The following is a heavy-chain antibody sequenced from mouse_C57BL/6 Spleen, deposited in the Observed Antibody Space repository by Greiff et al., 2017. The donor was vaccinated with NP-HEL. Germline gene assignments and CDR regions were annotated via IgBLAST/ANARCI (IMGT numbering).Heavy chain of an antibody. J-gene: IGHJ2*01. V-gene: IGHV1-81*01. CDR1: GYTFTSYG. CDR2: IYPRSGNT. CDR3: ARGTLDY. Sequence: QVQLKQSGAELARPGASVKLSCKASGYTFTSYGISWVKQRTGQGLEWIGEIYPRSGNTYYNEKFKGKATLTADTSSSTAYMELRSLTSEDAAVYFCARGTLDYWGQGTTLTVSS.